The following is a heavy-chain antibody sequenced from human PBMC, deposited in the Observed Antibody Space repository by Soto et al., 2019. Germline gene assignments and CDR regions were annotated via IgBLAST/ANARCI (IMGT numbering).Heavy chain of an antibody. CDR2: INACNGNT. Sequence: QVQLVQSGAEVKKPGASVKVSCKASGYTFTSYAMHWVRQAPGQRLEWMGWINACNGNTKYSQKFQGRVTITRDTYASTAYVELSSLRSEDTAVYYCARFEPGGVVTRQNWLDPWGRGTLVTVSS. J-gene: IGHJ5*02. CDR3: ARFEPGGVVTRQNWLDP. D-gene: IGHD2-21*02. V-gene: IGHV1-3*01. CDR1: GYTFTSYA.